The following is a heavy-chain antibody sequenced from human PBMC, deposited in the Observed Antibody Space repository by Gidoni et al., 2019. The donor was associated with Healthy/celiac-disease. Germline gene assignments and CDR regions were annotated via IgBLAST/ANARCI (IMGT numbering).Heavy chain of an antibody. D-gene: IGHD3-10*01. CDR3: AKDQRGMVRGVFDY. CDR2: ISYDGSNK. V-gene: IGHV3-30*18. CDR1: GFPFSSYG. J-gene: IGHJ4*02. Sequence: QVQLVESGGGVVQPGSSLRLSWAASGFPFSSYGMHWVRQAPGKGLEWVAVISYDGSNKDYADSVKGRFTISRDNSKNTLYLQMNSLRAEDTAVYYCAKDQRGMVRGVFDYWGQGTLVTVSS.